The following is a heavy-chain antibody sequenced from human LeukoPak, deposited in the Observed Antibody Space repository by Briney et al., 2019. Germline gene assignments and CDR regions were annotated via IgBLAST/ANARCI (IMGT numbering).Heavy chain of an antibody. CDR3: AKSELVVPDYYYYYYMDV. CDR2: ISSSSSYI. D-gene: IGHD2-2*01. J-gene: IGHJ6*03. Sequence: GGSLRLSCAASGFTFSSYSMNWVRQAPGKGLEWVSSISSSSSYIYYADSVKGRLIISRDNAKNSLYLQMNSLRAEDTAVYYCAKSELVVPDYYYYYYMDVWGKGTTVTISS. CDR1: GFTFSSYS. V-gene: IGHV3-21*04.